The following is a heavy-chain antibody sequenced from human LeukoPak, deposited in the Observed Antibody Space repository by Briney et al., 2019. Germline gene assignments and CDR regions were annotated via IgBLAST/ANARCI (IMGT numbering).Heavy chain of an antibody. CDR3: ARDPRGYYYDTNGYSYFDL. D-gene: IGHD3-22*01. J-gene: IGHJ2*01. CDR2: ISSSGSNI. CDR1: GFTFSSYE. Sequence: PGGSLRLSCAASGFTFSSYEMNWVRQAPGKGLEWVSYISSSGSNILNADSVKGRFTISRDNAKSSLYLQMNSLRAEDTAVYYCARDPRGYYYDTNGYSYFDLWGRGTLVTVSS. V-gene: IGHV3-48*03.